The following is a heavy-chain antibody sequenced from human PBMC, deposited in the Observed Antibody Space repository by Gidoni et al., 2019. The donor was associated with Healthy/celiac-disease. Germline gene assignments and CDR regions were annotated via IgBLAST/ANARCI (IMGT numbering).Heavy chain of an antibody. V-gene: IGHV4-34*01. CDR3: ARDHHLYSSSWYHYYYYGMDV. CDR2: INHSGST. CDR1: GGSFSGYY. J-gene: IGHJ6*02. Sequence: QVQLQQWGAALLKPSETLSLTCAVYGGSFSGYYWSWSSQPPGKGLEWIGEINHSGSTNYNPSLKSRVTISVDTSKNQFSLKLSSVTAADTAVYYCARDHHLYSSSWYHYYYYGMDVWGQGTTVTVSS. D-gene: IGHD6-13*01.